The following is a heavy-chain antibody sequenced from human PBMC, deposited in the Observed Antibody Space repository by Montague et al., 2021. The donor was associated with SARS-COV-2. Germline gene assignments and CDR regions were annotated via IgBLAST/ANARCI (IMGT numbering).Heavy chain of an antibody. Sequence: SLRLSCAASGFTFSSYWVSWVRQAPGKGLEWVANIKQDGSEKYYVDSVKGRFTISRDNAKNSLYLQMNSLRAEDTAVYYCARGSFVVVPAASNYYYYYGMDVGGQGTTVTVSS. V-gene: IGHV3-7*01. CDR1: GFTFSSYW. CDR2: IKQDGSEK. CDR3: ARGSFVVVPAASNYYYYYGMDV. J-gene: IGHJ6*02. D-gene: IGHD2-2*01.